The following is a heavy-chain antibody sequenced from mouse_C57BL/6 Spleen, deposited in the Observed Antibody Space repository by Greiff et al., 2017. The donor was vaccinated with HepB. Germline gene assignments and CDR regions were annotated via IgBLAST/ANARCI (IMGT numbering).Heavy chain of an antibody. Sequence: QVHVKQPGAELVMPGASVKLSCKASGYTFTSYWMHWVKQRPGQGLEWIGEIDPSDSYTNYNQKFKGKSTLTVDKSSSTAYMQLSSLTSEDSAVYYCASGTTVVSGGFAYWGQGTLVTVSA. CDR3: ASGTTVVSGGFAY. J-gene: IGHJ3*01. D-gene: IGHD1-1*01. CDR1: GYTFTSYW. V-gene: IGHV1-69*01. CDR2: IDPSDSYT.